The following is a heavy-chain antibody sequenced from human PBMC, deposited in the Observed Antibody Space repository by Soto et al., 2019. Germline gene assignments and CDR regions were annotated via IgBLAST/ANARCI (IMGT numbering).Heavy chain of an antibody. J-gene: IGHJ5*02. Sequence: QVQLVQSGAEVKKPGASVKVSCKASGYTFTSYDINWVRQATGQGLEWMGWMNPNSGNTGYAQKYQGRVNMTRNTSIRTAYMELSSLRSEDTAVYYWAKALPILMLYATNWFDPWGQGTLVTVSS. D-gene: IGHD2-8*01. CDR2: MNPNSGNT. CDR1: GYTFTSYD. CDR3: AKALPILMLYATNWFDP. V-gene: IGHV1-8*01.